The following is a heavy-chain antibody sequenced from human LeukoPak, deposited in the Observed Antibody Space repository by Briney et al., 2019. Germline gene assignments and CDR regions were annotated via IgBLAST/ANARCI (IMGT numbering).Heavy chain of an antibody. CDR2: IYSDGST. J-gene: IGHJ4*02. D-gene: IGHD2-15*01. CDR3: ARDRRGDIVVVVAADY. Sequence: PGGSLRLSCAASGFTVSSNYMSWVRQAPGKGLEWVSVIYSDGSTYYADSVKGRFTISRDNSKNTLYLQMNSLRAEDTAVYYCARDRRGDIVVVVAADYWGQGTLVTVSS. V-gene: IGHV3-53*05. CDR1: GFTVSSNY.